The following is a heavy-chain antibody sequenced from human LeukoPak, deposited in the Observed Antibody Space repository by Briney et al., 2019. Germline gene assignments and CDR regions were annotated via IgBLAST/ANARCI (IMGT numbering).Heavy chain of an antibody. CDR1: GFTLSSYA. V-gene: IGHV3-23*01. J-gene: IGHJ4*02. CDR3: ARQVRVSDY. Sequence: PGGSLRLSCAASGFTLSSYAMSWVRQTPGKGLEWVSGISGNGGTTYYADSVKGRFTISRDNSKNTVYLQMNSLRAEDTAVYYCARQVRVSDYWGQGALVTVSS. CDR2: ISGNGGTT. D-gene: IGHD2-21*01.